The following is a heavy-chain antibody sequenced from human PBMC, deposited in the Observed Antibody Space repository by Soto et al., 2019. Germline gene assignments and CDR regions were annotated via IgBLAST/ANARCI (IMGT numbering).Heavy chain of an antibody. CDR2: IYYSGST. Sequence: SETLSLTCTVSGGSISSSSYYWGWIRQPPGKGLEWIGSIYYSGSTYYNPSLKSRVTISVDTSKNQFSLKLSSVTAADTAVYYCASQYYDFWSGYYYFDYWGQGXLVTVSS. CDR3: ASQYYDFWSGYYYFDY. CDR1: GGSISSSSYY. D-gene: IGHD3-3*01. V-gene: IGHV4-39*01. J-gene: IGHJ4*02.